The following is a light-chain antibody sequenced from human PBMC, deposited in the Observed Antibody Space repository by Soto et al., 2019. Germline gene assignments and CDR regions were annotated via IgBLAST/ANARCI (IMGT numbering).Light chain of an antibody. CDR1: QSVGTT. CDR3: QQYSTWLS. V-gene: IGKV3-15*01. J-gene: IGKJ4*01. CDR2: GAS. Sequence: EIVMTQSPATLSVSPGERVTLSCRARQSVGTTLAWYQQKPGQPPRLLIRGASTRATGIPDRFGGSGSGTEFTLTISSLQSEDFAVYYCQQYSTWLSFGGGTKVEIK.